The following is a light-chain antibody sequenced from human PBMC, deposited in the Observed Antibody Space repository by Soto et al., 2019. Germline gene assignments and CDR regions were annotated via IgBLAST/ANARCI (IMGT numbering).Light chain of an antibody. CDR3: QQYGSSIT. CDR2: GAS. Sequence: EIVLTQSPVTLSLSPGERATLSCRASQSLSSSYLAWYQQKPGQAPRLLIYGASSRATGIPDRFSGSGSGTDFTLTISRLEPEDFAVYYCQQYGSSITFGQGTRLEIK. V-gene: IGKV3-20*01. J-gene: IGKJ5*01. CDR1: QSLSSSY.